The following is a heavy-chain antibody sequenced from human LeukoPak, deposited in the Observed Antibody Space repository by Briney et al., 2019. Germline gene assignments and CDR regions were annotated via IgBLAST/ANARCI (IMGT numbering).Heavy chain of an antibody. V-gene: IGHV6-1*01. CDR1: GDRVSSNSAA. CDR3: VRDRWANRNYVDY. D-gene: IGHD1-14*01. CDR2: TYYRSKWYN. J-gene: IGHJ4*02. Sequence: SQTLSLTCAISGDRVSSNSAAWNWIRQSPSRGLPWLGWTYYRSKWYNDYSVSVKSRITINPDISKNLFPVQLISVTPEDTAVYYCVRDRWANRNYVDYWGQGTLVTVSS.